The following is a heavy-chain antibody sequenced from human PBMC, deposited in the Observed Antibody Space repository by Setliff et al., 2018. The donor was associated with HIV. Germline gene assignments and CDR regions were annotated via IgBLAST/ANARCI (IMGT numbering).Heavy chain of an antibody. J-gene: IGHJ4*02. CDR1: GGSISSGGYY. Sequence: SETLSLTCTVSGGSISSGGYYWSWIRHHPGKGLEWIGYIYTSGSTNYNPSLKSRVTISVDTSKNQFSLKLSSVTAADTAVYYCARGLSFYDPGGFDYWGQGTLVTVSS. V-gene: IGHV4-61*08. D-gene: IGHD3-22*01. CDR3: ARGLSFYDPGGFDY. CDR2: IYTSGST.